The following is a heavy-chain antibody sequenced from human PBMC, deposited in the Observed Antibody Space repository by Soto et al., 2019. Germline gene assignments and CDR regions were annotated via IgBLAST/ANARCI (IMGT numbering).Heavy chain of an antibody. D-gene: IGHD3-22*01. CDR1: GGSISSSSYY. CDR3: ARALSYYYDSSGYYYGMDV. Sequence: SETLSLTCTVSGGSISSSSYYWGWIRQPPGKGLEWIGSIYYSGSTYYNPSLKSRVTISVDTSKNQFSLKLSSVTAADTAVYYCARALSYYYDSSGYYYGMDVWGQGTTVTVSS. J-gene: IGHJ6*02. V-gene: IGHV4-39*01. CDR2: IYYSGST.